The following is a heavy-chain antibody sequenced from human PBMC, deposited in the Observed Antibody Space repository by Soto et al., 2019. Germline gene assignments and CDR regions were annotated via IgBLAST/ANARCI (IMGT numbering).Heavy chain of an antibody. Sequence: PGGSLRLSCAASGFNFSSYGMNWVRQAPGKGLEWVSCITGSGTYIYYADSVKGRFTISRDNAKKSLYLQMNSLRAEDTAVYYCARGLTVTTVDYWGQGTLVTVSS. D-gene: IGHD4-17*01. CDR3: ARGLTVTTVDY. V-gene: IGHV3-21*01. J-gene: IGHJ4*02. CDR2: ITGSGTYI. CDR1: GFNFSSYG.